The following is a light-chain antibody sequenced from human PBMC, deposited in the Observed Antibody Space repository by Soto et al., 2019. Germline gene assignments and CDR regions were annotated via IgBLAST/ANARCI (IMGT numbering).Light chain of an antibody. V-gene: IGLV2-14*01. Sequence: QSALTQPASVSGSPGQSITISCTGASSDVGLYDYVSWYQQHPGKAPQLMIYAVSNRPSGVSNRFSASKSGNTASQFISGLQAEDEADYYCSSYTSDSSYVFGSGTKVTVL. CDR1: SSDVGLYDY. CDR2: AVS. CDR3: SSYTSDSSYV. J-gene: IGLJ1*01.